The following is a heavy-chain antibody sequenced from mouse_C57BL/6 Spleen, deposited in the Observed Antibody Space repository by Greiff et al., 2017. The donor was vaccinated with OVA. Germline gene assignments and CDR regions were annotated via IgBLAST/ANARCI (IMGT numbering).Heavy chain of an antibody. CDR1: GYSITSGYY. V-gene: IGHV3-6*01. J-gene: IGHJ4*01. CDR2: ISYDGSN. CDR3: ARDDDGYHYYAIDY. D-gene: IGHD2-3*01. Sequence: EVKLQESGPGLVKPSQSLSLTCSVTGYSITSGYYWNWIRQFPGNKLEWMGYISYDGSNNYNPSLKNRISITRDTSKNQFFLKLNSVTTEDTATYYCARDDDGYHYYAIDYWGQGTSVTVSS.